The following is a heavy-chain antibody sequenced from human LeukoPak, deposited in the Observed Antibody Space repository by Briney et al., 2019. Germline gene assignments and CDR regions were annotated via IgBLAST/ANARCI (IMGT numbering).Heavy chain of an antibody. CDR2: IKQDGSEK. V-gene: IGHV3-7*01. CDR1: GFTFSSFT. J-gene: IGHJ4*02. D-gene: IGHD2-15*01. CDR3: AGRSGPDDY. Sequence: GGSLRLSCAASGFTFSSFTMNWVRQAPGKGLEWVANIKQDGSEKYYVDSVKGRFTISRDNAKNSLYLQMNSLRVGDTAVYYCAGRSGPDDYWGQGTLVTVSS.